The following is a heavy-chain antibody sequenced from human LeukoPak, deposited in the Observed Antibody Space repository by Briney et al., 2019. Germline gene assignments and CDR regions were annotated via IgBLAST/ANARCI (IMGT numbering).Heavy chain of an antibody. J-gene: IGHJ4*02. Sequence: SETLSLTCTVSGGSISSSSYYWAWIRQSPGKGLEWIAHIYYSGNTYYNASLKSQVSISIDTSKNQFSLKLTSVTAADTAVYYCARQTGSGLFILPGGQGTLVTVSS. CDR1: GGSISSSSYY. CDR3: ARQTGSGLFILP. D-gene: IGHD3/OR15-3a*01. CDR2: IYYSGNT. V-gene: IGHV4-39*01.